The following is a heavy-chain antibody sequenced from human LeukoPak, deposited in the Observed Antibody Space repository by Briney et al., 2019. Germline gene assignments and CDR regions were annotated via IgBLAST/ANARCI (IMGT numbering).Heavy chain of an antibody. CDR2: INHSGST. CDR1: GGSFSGYY. D-gene: IGHD3-22*01. CDR3: ARGQGYYDSSGVGFVY. V-gene: IGHV4-34*01. Sequence: SETLSLTCAVYGGSFSGYYWSWIRQPPGKGLEWIGEINHSGSTNYNPSLKSRVTISVDTSKNPFSLKLSSVTAADTAVYYCARGQGYYDSSGVGFVYWGQGTLVTVSS. J-gene: IGHJ4*02.